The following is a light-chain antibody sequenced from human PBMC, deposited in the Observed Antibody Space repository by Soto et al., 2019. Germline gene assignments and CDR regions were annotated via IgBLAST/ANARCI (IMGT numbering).Light chain of an antibody. Sequence: EIVLTQSPGTLSLSPGERATLFCRASQSIATSQLAWYQQKPGQAPRLLIGASTRATGIPDRFSDSGSGTDFPLSICRLEPEDFAVYYCQQFAASPRTFGQGTTVEIK. V-gene: IGKV3-20*01. CDR1: QSIATSQ. CDR2: GAS. CDR3: QQFAASPRT. J-gene: IGKJ1*01.